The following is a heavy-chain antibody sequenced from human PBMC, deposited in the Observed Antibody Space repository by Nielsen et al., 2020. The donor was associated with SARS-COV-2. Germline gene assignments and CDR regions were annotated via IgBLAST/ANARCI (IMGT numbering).Heavy chain of an antibody. V-gene: IGHV3-11*01. D-gene: IGHD6-13*01. CDR3: ASLEQLEYYYYGMDV. CDR1: GFTFSDYY. CDR2: ISSSGSTI. Sequence: GESLKISCAASGFTFSDYYMSWIRQAPGKGLEWVSYISSSGSTIYYADSVKGRFTISRDNAKNSLYLQMNSLRAEDTAVYYCASLEQLEYYYYGMDVWGQGTTVTVSS. J-gene: IGHJ6*02.